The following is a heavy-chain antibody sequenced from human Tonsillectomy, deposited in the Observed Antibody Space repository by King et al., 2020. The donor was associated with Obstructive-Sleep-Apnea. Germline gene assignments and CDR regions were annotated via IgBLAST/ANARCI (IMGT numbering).Heavy chain of an antibody. V-gene: IGHV3-48*04. Sequence: VQLVESGGGLVQPGGSLRLSCAASGFTFSSYSMNWVRQAPGEGLEWVSYISSSSSTIYYADSVKGRFTISRDNAKNSLYLQMNSLRAEDTAVYYCARADGESELYYYYGMDVWGQGTTVTVSS. CDR1: GFTFSSYS. D-gene: IGHD3-10*01. CDR2: ISSSSSTI. CDR3: ARADGESELYYYYGMDV. J-gene: IGHJ6*02.